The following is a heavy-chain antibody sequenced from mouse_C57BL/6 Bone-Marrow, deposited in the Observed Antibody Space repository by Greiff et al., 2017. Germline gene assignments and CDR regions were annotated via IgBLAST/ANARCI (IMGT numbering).Heavy chain of an antibody. Sequence: VQLMESGAELVRPGTSVKMSCKASGYTFTNYWLGWAKQSPGHGLEWIGDIYPGGGYTNYNEKFKGKATLTADKSSSTAYMQFSSLTSEDSAIYYCALYYGSPAMDYWGQGTSVTVSS. CDR3: ALYYGSPAMDY. CDR1: GYTFTNYW. J-gene: IGHJ4*01. CDR2: IYPGGGYT. D-gene: IGHD1-1*01. V-gene: IGHV1-63*01.